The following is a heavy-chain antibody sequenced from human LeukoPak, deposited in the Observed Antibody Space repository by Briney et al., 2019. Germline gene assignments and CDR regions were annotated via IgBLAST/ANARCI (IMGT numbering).Heavy chain of an antibody. J-gene: IGHJ5*02. Sequence: ASVKVSFKASGYTFTSYYMHWVRQAPGQGLEWMGIINPSGGSTSYAQKFQGRVTMTRDMSTSTVYMELSSLRSEDTAVYYCARGMVPAASPEWWFDPWGQGTLVTVSS. CDR2: INPSGGST. CDR1: GYTFTSYY. V-gene: IGHV1-46*01. CDR3: ARGMVPAASPEWWFDP. D-gene: IGHD2-2*01.